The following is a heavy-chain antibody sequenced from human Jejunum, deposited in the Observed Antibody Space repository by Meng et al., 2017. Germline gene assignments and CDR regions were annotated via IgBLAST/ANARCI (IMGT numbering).Heavy chain of an antibody. CDR1: GDSLSGNY. Sequence: QVQLQESGPGLVKPSETLSLTCTVSGDSLSGNYWSWIRQPPGKGLEWIGYMWHSGSATYNPSLESRATISVDTSKKQFSLNLRSVTAADTAVYYCARQWEGKFFYFDLWGRGILVTVSS. CDR2: MWHSGSA. J-gene: IGHJ2*01. CDR3: ARQWEGKFFYFDL. V-gene: IGHV4-59*08. D-gene: IGHD1-26*01.